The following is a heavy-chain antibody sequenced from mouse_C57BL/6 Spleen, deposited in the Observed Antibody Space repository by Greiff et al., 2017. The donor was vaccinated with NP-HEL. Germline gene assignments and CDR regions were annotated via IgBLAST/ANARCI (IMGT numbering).Heavy chain of an antibody. CDR2: IRNKANGYTT. V-gene: IGHV7-3*01. D-gene: IGHD1-1*01. CDR1: GFTFTDYY. Sequence: EVMLVESGGGLVQPGGSLSLSCAASGFTFTDYYMSWVRQPPGKALEWLGFIRNKANGYTTEYSASVKGRFTISRDNSQSILYLQMNALRAEDSATYYCARYHYGSSFAWFAYWGQGTLVTVSA. CDR3: ARYHYGSSFAWFAY. J-gene: IGHJ3*01.